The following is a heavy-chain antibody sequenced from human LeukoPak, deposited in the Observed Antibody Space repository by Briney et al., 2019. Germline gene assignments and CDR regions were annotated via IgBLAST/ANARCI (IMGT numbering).Heavy chain of an antibody. V-gene: IGHV7-4-1*02. Sequence: ASVKVSCKASGYTFTSYHITWVRQAPGQGLEWMGWINTNTGNPTYAQGFTGRFVFSLDTSVSTTYLQISSLKAEDTAVYYCSRAPGAFDIWGQGTMVTVSS. CDR2: INTNTGNP. CDR1: GYTFTSYH. CDR3: SRAPGAFDI. J-gene: IGHJ3*02.